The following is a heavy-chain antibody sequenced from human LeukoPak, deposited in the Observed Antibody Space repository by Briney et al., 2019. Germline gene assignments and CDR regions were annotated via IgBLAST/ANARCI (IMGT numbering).Heavy chain of an antibody. V-gene: IGHV3-48*03. Sequence: GGSLRLSCAASGFTFSSYEMNWVRQAPGKGLEWVSYISSSGSTIYNADSVKGRFTISRDNAKNSLYLQMNSLRAENTAVYYCASSPAAAGPWDPSDWFDPWGQGTLVTVSS. CDR3: ASSPAAAGPWDPSDWFDP. CDR2: ISSSGSTI. D-gene: IGHD6-13*01. J-gene: IGHJ5*02. CDR1: GFTFSSYE.